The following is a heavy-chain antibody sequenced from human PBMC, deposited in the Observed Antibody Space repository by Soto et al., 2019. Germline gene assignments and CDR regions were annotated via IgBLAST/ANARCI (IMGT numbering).Heavy chain of an antibody. Sequence: SETLSLTCAVSGGSISSGDYYWSWIRQPPGKGLEWIGYIYYSGSTYYNPSLKSRVTISVDTSKNQFSLKLSSVTAADTAVYYCARARGARYFDYWGQGTLVTVS. V-gene: IGHV4-30-4*01. CDR3: ARARGARYFDY. J-gene: IGHJ4*02. CDR1: GGSISSGDYY. CDR2: IYYSGST. D-gene: IGHD2-15*01.